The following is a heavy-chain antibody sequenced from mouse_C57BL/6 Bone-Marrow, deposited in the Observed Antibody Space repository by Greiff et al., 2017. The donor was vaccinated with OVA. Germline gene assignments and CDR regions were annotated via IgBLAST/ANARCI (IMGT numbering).Heavy chain of an antibody. J-gene: IGHJ4*01. Sequence: VQLQQPGAELVKPGASVKLSCMASGYTFTSYWMHWVKQRPGQGLEWIGMIHPNSGSTNYNEKFKSKATLTVDKSSSTAYMQLSSLTSEDSAVYYCYSNFYYAMDYWGQGTSVTVSS. V-gene: IGHV1-64*01. D-gene: IGHD2-5*01. CDR1: GYTFTSYW. CDR2: IHPNSGST. CDR3: YSNFYYAMDY.